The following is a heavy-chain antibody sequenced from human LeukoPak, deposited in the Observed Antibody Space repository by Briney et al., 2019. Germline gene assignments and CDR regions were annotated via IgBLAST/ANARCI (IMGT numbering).Heavy chain of an antibody. V-gene: IGHV3-30*18. Sequence: VGALRHSRVSYLVTLIRYARHGVRPAPGKGREWVAVISYEGTNKYNADSVKGRFTIPIDKPKNTLYLQMNSLTAEDTPVFTFPKDRYCDTTSCHIDYWGQGTLVTVSS. CDR2: ISYEGTNK. J-gene: IGHJ4*02. CDR1: LVTLIRYA. D-gene: IGHD2-2*01. CDR3: PKDRYCDTTSCHIDY.